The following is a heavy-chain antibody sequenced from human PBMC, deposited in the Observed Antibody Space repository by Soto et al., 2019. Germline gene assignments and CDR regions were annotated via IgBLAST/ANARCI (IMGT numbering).Heavy chain of an antibody. CDR2: IKQDGSEK. J-gene: IGHJ5*02. D-gene: IGHD3-3*01. CDR3: ARDFRITIFGVVHWFDP. CDR1: GFTFSSYW. Sequence: GGSLRLSCAASGFTFSSYWMSWVRQAPGKGLEWVANIKQDGSEKYYVDSVKGRFTISRDNAKNSLYLQMNSLRAEDTAVYYCARDFRITIFGVVHWFDPWGQGTLVTVSS. V-gene: IGHV3-7*01.